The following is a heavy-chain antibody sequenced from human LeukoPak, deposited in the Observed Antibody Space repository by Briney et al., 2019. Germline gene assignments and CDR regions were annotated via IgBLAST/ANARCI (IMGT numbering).Heavy chain of an antibody. J-gene: IGHJ3*02. Sequence: GGSLRLSCAASGFSFSSYWMHWVRQAPGKGLVWVSRISSDGRTIDYADSVKGRFTISRDNSKNTLYLQMNSLRAEDTAVYYCARSWELHDAFDIWGQGTMVTVSS. CDR3: ARSWELHDAFDI. D-gene: IGHD1-26*01. V-gene: IGHV3-74*01. CDR2: ISSDGRTI. CDR1: GFSFSSYW.